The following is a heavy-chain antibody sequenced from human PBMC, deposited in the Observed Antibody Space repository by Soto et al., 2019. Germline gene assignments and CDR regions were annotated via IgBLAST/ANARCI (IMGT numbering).Heavy chain of an antibody. D-gene: IGHD2-15*01. V-gene: IGHV1-69*13. CDR2: IIPIFGTA. CDR1: GGTFSSYA. Sequence: GASVKVSCKASGGTFSSYAISWVRQAPGQGLEWMGGIIPIFGTANYAQKFQGRVTITADESTSTAYMELSSLRSEDTAVYYCARVPLRPVGYCSGGSCGGWFDPWGQGTLVTVSS. J-gene: IGHJ5*02. CDR3: ARVPLRPVGYCSGGSCGGWFDP.